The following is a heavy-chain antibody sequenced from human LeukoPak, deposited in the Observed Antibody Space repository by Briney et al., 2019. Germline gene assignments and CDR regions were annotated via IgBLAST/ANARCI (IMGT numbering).Heavy chain of an antibody. CDR2: IYPDDSDT. CDR3: ARLDTSGSDYFQY. V-gene: IGHV5-51*01. CDR1: GYKFNAYW. J-gene: IGHJ1*01. Sequence: GESLKISCKGSGYKFNAYWIAWVRQMPGKGLEWMGIIYPDDSDTRYSPSFQGQVTISADESISTAYLQWSSLKASDTAMYFCARLDTSGSDYFQYWGQGTLVTVSS. D-gene: IGHD6-19*01.